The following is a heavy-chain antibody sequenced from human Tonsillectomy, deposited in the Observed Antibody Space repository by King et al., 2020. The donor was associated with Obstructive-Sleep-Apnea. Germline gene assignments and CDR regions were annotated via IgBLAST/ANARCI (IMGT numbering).Heavy chain of an antibody. J-gene: IGHJ5*02. CDR2: INDSGST. D-gene: IGHD6-13*01. Sequence: VQLQQWGAGLLKPSETLSLTCAVYGGSFSGYYWSWIRQPPGKGLEWIGEINDSGSTNYKPSLKGRVTISEDTSKNQFSLKLSSVTAADTAVYYCTRGRGSGYSSRWYWFDPWGQGTLVTVYS. CDR3: TRGRGSGYSSRWYWFDP. V-gene: IGHV4-34*01. CDR1: GGSFSGYY.